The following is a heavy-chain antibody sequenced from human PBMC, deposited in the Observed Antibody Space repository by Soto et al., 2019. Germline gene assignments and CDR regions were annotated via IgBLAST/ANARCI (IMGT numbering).Heavy chain of an antibody. CDR2: ISSSSSYI. Sequence: EVQLVESGGGLVKPGGSLRLSCAASGFTFSSYSMNWVRQAPGKGLEWVSSISSSSSYIYYADSVKGRFTISRDNAKNSLYRQMTSLRAEDTAVYYCARDTIAEYQLRGGDWFDTWGQGPLVTVSS. CDR3: ARDTIAEYQLRGGDWFDT. D-gene: IGHD2-2*01. J-gene: IGHJ5*02. V-gene: IGHV3-21*01. CDR1: GFTFSSYS.